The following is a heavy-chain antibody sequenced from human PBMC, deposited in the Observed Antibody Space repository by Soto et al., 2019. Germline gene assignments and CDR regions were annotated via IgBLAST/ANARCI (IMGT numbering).Heavy chain of an antibody. Sequence: PGGSLRLSCTASGFTFDDYGMSWVRQAPGKGLEWVSGINWNGGSTGYADSVKGRFTISRDNAKNSLYLQMNSLRAEDTALYYCARAGGGPTMVRGVIVAGFDYWGQGTLVTVSS. CDR2: INWNGGST. CDR3: ARAGGGPTMVRGVIVAGFDY. V-gene: IGHV3-20*04. D-gene: IGHD3-10*01. CDR1: GFTFDDYG. J-gene: IGHJ4*02.